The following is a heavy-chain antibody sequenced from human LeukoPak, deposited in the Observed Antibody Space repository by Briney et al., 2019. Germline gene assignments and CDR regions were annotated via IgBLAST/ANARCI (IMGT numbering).Heavy chain of an antibody. D-gene: IGHD3-22*01. J-gene: IGHJ4*02. CDR2: VTASGVSS. Sequence: GGSLRLSCAASGFIFGDYSMSWVRQAPGKGLEWVSSVTASGVSSDYADSVKGRFTIFRDNSKNTLYLQMNSLRAEDTAVYYCAKRKFESSGYHDYWGQGTLVPVSS. V-gene: IGHV3-23*01. CDR1: GFIFGDYS. CDR3: AKRKFESSGYHDY.